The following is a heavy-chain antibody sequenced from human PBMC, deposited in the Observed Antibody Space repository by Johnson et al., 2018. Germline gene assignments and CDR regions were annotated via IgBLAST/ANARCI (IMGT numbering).Heavy chain of an antibody. CDR3: AGGGVGMAGLYYYYDGVAV. CDR1: GGSISSYY. V-gene: IGHV4-59*01. D-gene: IGHD3-10*01. Sequence: QVQLQESGPGLVKPSETLSLTCIVSGGSISSYYWSWIRQPPGKGLAWIGYIHYSGSTNYNPPLKSRVTLSVDTSNNQFSLKLTSVTAADTAVYYRAGGGVGMAGLYYYYDGVAVWGQGTTFTVSS. CDR2: IHYSGST. J-gene: IGHJ6*02.